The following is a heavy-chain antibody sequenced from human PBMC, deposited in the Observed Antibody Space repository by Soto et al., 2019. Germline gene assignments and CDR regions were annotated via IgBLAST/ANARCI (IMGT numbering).Heavy chain of an antibody. Sequence: QVQLVESGGGLVKPGGSLRLSCAASGFAFSDHYMTWIRQAPGKGLEWISFISNSGDTXXXXXXVKGRFTISRDNGKXXXXXXXXXXXXXXXXVYYCFDIFFWGQGTMVTVSS. J-gene: IGHJ3*01. D-gene: IGHD3-9*01. CDR1: GFAFSDHY. CDR3: FDIFF. V-gene: IGHV3-11*01. CDR2: ISNSGDTX.